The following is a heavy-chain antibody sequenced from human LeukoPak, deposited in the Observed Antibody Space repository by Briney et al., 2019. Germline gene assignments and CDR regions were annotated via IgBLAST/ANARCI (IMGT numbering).Heavy chain of an antibody. Sequence: SETLSLTCTVSGGSISSYYWSWIRQPPGKGLEWTGYIYYSGSTNYNPSLKSRVTISVDTSKNQFSLKLSSVTAADTAVYYCAREIPRVLGECFDPWGQGTLVTVSS. CDR1: GGSISSYY. D-gene: IGHD4/OR15-4a*01. V-gene: IGHV4-59*01. CDR2: IYYSGST. CDR3: AREIPRVLGECFDP. J-gene: IGHJ5*02.